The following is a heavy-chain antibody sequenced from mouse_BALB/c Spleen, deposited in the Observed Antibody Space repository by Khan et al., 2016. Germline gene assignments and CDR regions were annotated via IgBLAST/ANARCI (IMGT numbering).Heavy chain of an antibody. CDR2: IDPENGHT. J-gene: IGHJ3*01. D-gene: IGHD2-12*01. CDR1: GFNIKDYY. V-gene: IGHV14-1*02. Sequence: VQLKQSGAELVRPGALVKLSCKASGFNIKDYYLHWVKQRPEQGLEWVGWIDPENGHTIYDPKFQGKASMTADTSSNTAYLQLSSLTSEETGVFYCSGGISYHASRGFAYWGQGTLVTVSA. CDR3: SGGISYHASRGFAY.